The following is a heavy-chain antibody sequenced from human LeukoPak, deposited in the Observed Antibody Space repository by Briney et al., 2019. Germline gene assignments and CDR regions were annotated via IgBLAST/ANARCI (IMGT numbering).Heavy chain of an antibody. V-gene: IGHV4-59*01. CDR1: GGSISSYY. J-gene: IGHJ6*02. D-gene: IGHD1-1*01. CDR3: ARVGTLNLAGPEYYYYYGMDV. CDR2: IYYSGST. Sequence: SETLSLTCTVSGGSISSYYWSWIRQPPGKGLEWIGYIYYSGSTNYNPSLKSRVTISVDTSKNQFSLKLSSVTAADTAVYYYARVGTLNLAGPEYYYYYGMDVWGQGTTVTVSS.